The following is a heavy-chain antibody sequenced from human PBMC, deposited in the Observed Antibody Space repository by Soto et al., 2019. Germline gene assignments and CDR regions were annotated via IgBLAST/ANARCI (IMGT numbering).Heavy chain of an antibody. CDR2: ISGSGGST. CDR1: GFTFSSYA. J-gene: IGHJ5*02. D-gene: IGHD3-3*01. Sequence: GGSLRLSCAASGFTFSSYAMSWVRQAPGKGLEWVSAISGSGGSTYYADSVKGRFTISRDNSKNTLYLQMNSLRAEDTAVYYCAKDEDFWSAPKGWFDPWGQGTLVTVSS. V-gene: IGHV3-23*01. CDR3: AKDEDFWSAPKGWFDP.